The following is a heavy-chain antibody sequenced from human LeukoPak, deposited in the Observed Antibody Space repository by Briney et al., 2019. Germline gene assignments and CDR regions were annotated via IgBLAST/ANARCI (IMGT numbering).Heavy chain of an antibody. CDR1: GTAISSYF. Sequence: SSETLSLTCSISGTAISSYFWNWIRRSPAKGLEWLGFFYHNGGPKYNPSLRSRVTISVDSSQRKVSLQVTSVTAADTAIYYCVGGRTARYYDHWGQGTLVAVST. J-gene: IGHJ4*02. CDR2: FYHNGGP. CDR3: VGGRTARYYDH. D-gene: IGHD3-16*01. V-gene: IGHV4-4*09.